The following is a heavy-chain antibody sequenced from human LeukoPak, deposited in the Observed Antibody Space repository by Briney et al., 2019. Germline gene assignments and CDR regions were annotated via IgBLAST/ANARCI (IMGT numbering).Heavy chain of an antibody. Sequence: GASVKVSCKASGYAFTGYYMHWVRQAPGQGLEWMGRINPNSGGTNYAQKFQGRVTMTRDTSISTAYMELSRLRSDDTAVYYCARDPHAGGASDYGDYDDYWGQGTLVTVSS. CDR2: INPNSGGT. D-gene: IGHD4-17*01. J-gene: IGHJ4*02. V-gene: IGHV1-2*06. CDR1: GYAFTGYY. CDR3: ARDPHAGGASDYGDYDDY.